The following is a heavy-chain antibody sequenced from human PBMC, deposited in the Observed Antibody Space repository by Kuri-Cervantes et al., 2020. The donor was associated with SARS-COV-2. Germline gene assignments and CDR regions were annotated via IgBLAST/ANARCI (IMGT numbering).Heavy chain of an antibody. D-gene: IGHD5-24*01. CDR3: ARLQDGYISIDY. V-gene: IGHV5-51*01. Sequence: GESLKISCKASGYNFTSHWIGWVRQMPGQGLEWMGIVYPGDSDTRYSPSFQGQVAISADKSISTAYLQWSSLKASDTAMYYCARLQDGYISIDYWGQGTLVTVSS. CDR1: GYNFTSHW. CDR2: VYPGDSDT. J-gene: IGHJ4*02.